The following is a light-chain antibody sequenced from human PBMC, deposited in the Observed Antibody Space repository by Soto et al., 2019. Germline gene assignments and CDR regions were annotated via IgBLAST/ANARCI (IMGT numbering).Light chain of an antibody. Sequence: LTQSPSSLSASVGDRVSITCRASQGISNFLAWYQQKPGKAPQLLIHAASTLHSGVPSRFNGSGSGTDFTLTISSLQPEDFATYFCQQLNSYPLTFGGGTKVDIK. V-gene: IGKV1-9*01. CDR1: QGISNF. CDR2: AAS. CDR3: QQLNSYPLT. J-gene: IGKJ4*01.